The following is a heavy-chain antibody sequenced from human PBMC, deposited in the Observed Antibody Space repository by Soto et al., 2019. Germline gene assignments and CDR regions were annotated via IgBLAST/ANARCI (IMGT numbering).Heavy chain of an antibody. CDR2: IKQDGSEK. J-gene: IGHJ4*02. D-gene: IGHD2-8*01. V-gene: IGHV3-7*01. CDR3: ARDLGYCTNGVCYRGRYFDF. Sequence: EVQLVESGGGLVQPGGSLRLSCAASGFTFSSYWMSWVRQAPGKGLEWVANIKQDGSEKYYVDSVKGRFTISRDNAKNSMYHQMNSLRAEDTAVYYWARDLGYCTNGVCYRGRYFDFWGQGTLVTVSS. CDR1: GFTFSSYW.